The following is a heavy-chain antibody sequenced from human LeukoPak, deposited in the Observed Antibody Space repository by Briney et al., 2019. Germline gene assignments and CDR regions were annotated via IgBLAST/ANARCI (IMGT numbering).Heavy chain of an antibody. V-gene: IGHV3-21*01. Sequence: GGSLRLSCAASGFTFSNYNMKWVRQAPGKGLEWVSSISRSRVYIYYADSVKGRFTISRDNAKNSLYLQMNSLRAEDTAVYYCARAYRDAFDIWGQETMVTVSS. CDR2: ISRSRVYI. CDR1: GFTFSNYN. CDR3: ARAYRDAFDI. J-gene: IGHJ3*02.